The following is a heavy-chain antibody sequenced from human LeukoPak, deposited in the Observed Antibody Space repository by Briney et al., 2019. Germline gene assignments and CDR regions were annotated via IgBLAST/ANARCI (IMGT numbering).Heavy chain of an antibody. CDR3: AKSGIEAAGSLVYFDY. D-gene: IGHD6-13*01. CDR2: ISYDGSNK. J-gene: IGHJ4*02. V-gene: IGHV3-30*18. Sequence: GGSLRLSCAASGFTFSSYGMHWVRQAPGKGLECVAIISYDGSNKYYTDSVKGRFTISRDNSKNTLYLQMISLRAEDTAVYYCAKSGIEAAGSLVYFDYWGQGTLVTASS. CDR1: GFTFSSYG.